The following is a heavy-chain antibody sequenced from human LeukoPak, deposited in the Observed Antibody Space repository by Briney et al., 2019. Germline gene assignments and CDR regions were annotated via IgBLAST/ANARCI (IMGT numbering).Heavy chain of an antibody. CDR2: INHSGST. V-gene: IGHV4-34*01. J-gene: IGHJ6*03. CDR3: ARQNFYRYCRSTSCYRPYYYYYMDV. Sequence: PSETLSLTCAVYGGSFSGYYWSWIRQPPGKGLEWIGEINHSGSTNYNPSLKSRVNISVDTSKNQFSLKLSSVTAADTTVYYCARQNFYRYCRSTSCYRPYYYYYMDVWGKGTTVTISS. CDR1: GGSFSGYY. D-gene: IGHD2-2*01.